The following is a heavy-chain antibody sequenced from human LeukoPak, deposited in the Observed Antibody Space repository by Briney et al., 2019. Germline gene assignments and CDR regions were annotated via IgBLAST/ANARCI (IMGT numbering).Heavy chain of an antibody. CDR2: ISYDGSNK. Sequence: GGSLRLSCAASGFTFSSYGMHWVRQAPGKGLEWVAVISYDGSNKYYADSVKGRFTISRDNSKNTLYLQMNSLRAEDTAVHYCAKDHGDYVDYWGQGTLVTVSS. CDR3: AKDHGDYVDY. D-gene: IGHD4-17*01. V-gene: IGHV3-30*18. J-gene: IGHJ4*02. CDR1: GFTFSSYG.